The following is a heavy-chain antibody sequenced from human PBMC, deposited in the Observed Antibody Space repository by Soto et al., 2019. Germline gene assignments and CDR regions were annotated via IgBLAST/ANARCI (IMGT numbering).Heavy chain of an antibody. CDR2: ISGSGGTT. D-gene: IGHD6-19*01. Sequence: GGSLRLSCAASGFTFSSYPMSWVRQAPGKGLEWVSAISGSGGTTYYADSVKGRFTFSRDNSKNTLYLQMNSLRAEDTAVYYCAKTANGWFSAFDIWGQGTMVTVSS. V-gene: IGHV3-23*01. CDR3: AKTANGWFSAFDI. J-gene: IGHJ3*02. CDR1: GFTFSSYP.